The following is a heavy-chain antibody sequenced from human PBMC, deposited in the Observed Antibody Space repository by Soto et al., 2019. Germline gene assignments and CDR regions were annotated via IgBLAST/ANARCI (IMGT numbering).Heavy chain of an antibody. J-gene: IGHJ4*02. CDR3: AEDSSGYANYFYQ. CDR1: GFTFSDYA. V-gene: IGHV3-30*04. D-gene: IGHD3-22*01. CDR2: ISYDGSHK. Sequence: ESGGDVVQPGTSLRLSCVASGFTFSDYAMHWVRQAPGKGLEWVALISYDGSHKYYTDSVKGRFTISRENSKNTLSLQRTSLKTLDSAIYYCAEDSSGYANYFYQWGQQTLVIGS.